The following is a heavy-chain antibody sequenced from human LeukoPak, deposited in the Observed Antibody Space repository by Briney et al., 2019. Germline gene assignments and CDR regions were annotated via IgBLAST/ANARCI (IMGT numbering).Heavy chain of an antibody. CDR3: AKGVTQPRVSCWYWGNDY. D-gene: IGHD6-19*01. J-gene: IGHJ4*02. Sequence: GGSLTLPCAASGFPFRSYAMSWLRQAPGQGPEWVSGISRGGGTTYHAHSVKGRFTISRDNSKYTLYLQMNSLGAEDTVVYYCAKGVTQPRVSCWYWGNDYWGQGTLVTVSS. CDR1: GFPFRSYA. CDR2: ISRGGGTT. V-gene: IGHV3-23*01.